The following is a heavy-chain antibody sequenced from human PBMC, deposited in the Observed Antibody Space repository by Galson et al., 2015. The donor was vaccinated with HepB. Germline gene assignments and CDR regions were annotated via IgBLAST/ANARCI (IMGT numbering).Heavy chain of an antibody. V-gene: IGHV3-53*01. CDR2: IYNADTT. D-gene: IGHD6-13*01. J-gene: IGHJ4*02. CDR3: VRDLRTLPLVDN. Sequence: SLRLSCAASGFTVSSNYMSWVRQAPGKGLEWVSVIYNADTTYYADSVKGRFTISRDNSKNTLYLQMNSLRAEDTAVYYCVRDLRTLPLVDNWGQGTLVTVSS. CDR1: GFTVSSNY.